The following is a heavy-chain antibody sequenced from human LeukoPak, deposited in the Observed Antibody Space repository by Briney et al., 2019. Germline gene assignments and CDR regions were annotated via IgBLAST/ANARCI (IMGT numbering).Heavy chain of an antibody. Sequence: QAGGSLRLSCAASGFTFSSYGMHWVRQAPGKGLEWVAFIRYDGSNKYYADSVKGRFTISRDNSKNTLYLQMNSLRAEDTAVYYCAKEAYYGGNSGFDYWGQGTLVTVSS. V-gene: IGHV3-30*02. CDR1: GFTFSSYG. CDR3: AKEAYYGGNSGFDY. D-gene: IGHD4-23*01. CDR2: IRYDGSNK. J-gene: IGHJ4*02.